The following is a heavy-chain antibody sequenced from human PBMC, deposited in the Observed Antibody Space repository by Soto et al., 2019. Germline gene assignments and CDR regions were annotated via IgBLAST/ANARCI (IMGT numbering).Heavy chain of an antibody. V-gene: IGHV5-10-1*01. CDR2: IDPSDSYT. CDR1: GYSFTSYW. CDR3: ASHPTVTQYSYGMDV. D-gene: IGHD4-4*01. J-gene: IGHJ6*02. Sequence: PGESLKISCKGSGYSFTSYWISWVRQMPGKGLEWMGRIDPSDSYTNYSPSFQGHVTISADKSISTAYLQWSSLKASDTAMYYCASHPTVTQYSYGMDVWGQGTTVTVSS.